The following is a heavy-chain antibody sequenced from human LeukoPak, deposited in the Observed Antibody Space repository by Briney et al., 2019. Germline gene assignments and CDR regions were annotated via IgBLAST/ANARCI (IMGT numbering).Heavy chain of an antibody. D-gene: IGHD2-15*01. CDR1: GFTFSSYA. CDR3: AKDLQIVVVVAAFHY. V-gene: IGHV3-23*01. Sequence: TGGSLRLSCAASGFTFSSYAMSWVRQAPGKGLEWVSAISGSGGSTYYADSVKGRFTISRDNSKNTLYLQMNSLRAEGTAVYYCAKDLQIVVVVAAFHYWGQGTLVTVSS. J-gene: IGHJ4*02. CDR2: ISGSGGST.